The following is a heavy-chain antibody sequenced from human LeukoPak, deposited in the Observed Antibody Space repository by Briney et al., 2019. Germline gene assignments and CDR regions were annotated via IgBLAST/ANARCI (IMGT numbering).Heavy chain of an antibody. CDR3: ARSPYYYDSSGFQGPHSWFDP. CDR2: IIPIFGTA. J-gene: IGHJ5*02. D-gene: IGHD3-22*01. CDR1: GGTFSSYA. V-gene: IGHV1-69*05. Sequence: GASVKVSCKASGGTFSSYAISWVRQAPGQGLEWMGGIIPIFGTANYAQKFQGRVTITTDESTSTAYMELSSLRSEDTAVYYCARSPYYYDSSGFQGPHSWFDPWGQGTLVTVSS.